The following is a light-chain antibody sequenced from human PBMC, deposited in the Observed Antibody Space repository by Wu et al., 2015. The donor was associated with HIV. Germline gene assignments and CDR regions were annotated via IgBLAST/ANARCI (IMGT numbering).Light chain of an antibody. J-gene: IGKJ1*01. CDR3: QQYGSSPRT. V-gene: IGKV3-20*01. CDR2: AAS. Sequence: EVVLTQSPGTLSLSPGERVTLSCRASQTVRFNYLAWFQQKPGQAPRLLIFAASNRATGIPDRFSGSGSGTDFTLTISRLEPEDFAVYYCQQYGSSPRTFGQGTKVEIK. CDR1: QTVRFNY.